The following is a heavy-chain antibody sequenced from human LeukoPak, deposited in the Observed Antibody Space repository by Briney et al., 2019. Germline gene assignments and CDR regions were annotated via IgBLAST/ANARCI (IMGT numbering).Heavy chain of an antibody. CDR1: GDSFFSIYAA. CDR2: TYYRSRWSN. J-gene: IGHJ3*02. V-gene: IGHV6-1*01. Sequence: SQTLSLTCATSGDSFFSIYAAWNWIRQSPSRGLEWLGRTYYRSRWSNDYAVSVKSRITINPDTSKNQFSLQLSSVTPEDTAVYYCARASFRAFDIWGQGTMVAVSS. CDR3: ARASFRAFDI.